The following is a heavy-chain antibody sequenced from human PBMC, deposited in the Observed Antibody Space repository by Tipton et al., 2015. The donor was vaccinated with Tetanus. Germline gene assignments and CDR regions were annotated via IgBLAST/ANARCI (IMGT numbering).Heavy chain of an antibody. V-gene: IGHV5-51*01. Sequence: QSGPEVKKPGESLKISCKGSGYSFTSYWIGWVRQMPGKGLEWMGIIYPGDSDTRYSPSFQGQVTISADKSISTAYLQWSSLKASDAAMYYCASRYYYDSSGYPDDYYYYGMDVWGQGTTVTVSS. D-gene: IGHD3-22*01. CDR1: GYSFTSYW. CDR3: ASRYYYDSSGYPDDYYYYGMDV. CDR2: IYPGDSDT. J-gene: IGHJ6*02.